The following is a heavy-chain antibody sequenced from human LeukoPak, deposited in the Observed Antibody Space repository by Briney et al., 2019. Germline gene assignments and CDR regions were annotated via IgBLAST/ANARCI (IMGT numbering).Heavy chain of an antibody. CDR3: AKDWNSGSYFQTYYYYYYMDV. Sequence: GGSLRLSCAASGFTFDDYAMHWVRHAPGKGLEWVSLISWDGGSTYYADSVKGRFTISRDNSKNSLYLQMNSLRAEDTALYYCAKDWNSGSYFQTYYYYYYMDVWGKGTTVTVSS. D-gene: IGHD1-26*01. J-gene: IGHJ6*03. V-gene: IGHV3-43D*03. CDR1: GFTFDDYA. CDR2: ISWDGGST.